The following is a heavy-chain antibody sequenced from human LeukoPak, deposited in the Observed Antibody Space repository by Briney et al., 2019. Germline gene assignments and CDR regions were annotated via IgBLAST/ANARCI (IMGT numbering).Heavy chain of an antibody. CDR3: ARPQDSSSWYSANFDY. Sequence: GGPLRLSCAASGFTFSSYEMNWVRQAPGKGLEWVSYISSSGSTIYYADSVKGRFTISRDNAKNSLYLQMNSLRAEDTAVYYCARPQDSSSWYSANFDYWGQGTLVTVSS. CDR2: ISSSGSTI. J-gene: IGHJ4*02. CDR1: GFTFSSYE. V-gene: IGHV3-48*03. D-gene: IGHD6-13*01.